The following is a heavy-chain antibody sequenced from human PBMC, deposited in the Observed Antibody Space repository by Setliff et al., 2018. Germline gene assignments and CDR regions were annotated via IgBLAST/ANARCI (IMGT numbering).Heavy chain of an antibody. J-gene: IGHJ4*02. CDR1: GFIFSNYG. V-gene: IGHV3-33*01. CDR2: IWYDGINK. D-gene: IGHD3-16*01. Sequence: PGGSLRLSCAASGFIFSNYGMHWVRQAPGNGLEWVAVIWYDGINKYYADSVKGRFTISRDISKNTLYLQMNNLRAEDTAVYYCARDGGEYWGQGMLVTVSS. CDR3: ARDGGEY.